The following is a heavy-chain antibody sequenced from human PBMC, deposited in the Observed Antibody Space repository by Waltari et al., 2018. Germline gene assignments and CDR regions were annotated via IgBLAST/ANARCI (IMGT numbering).Heavy chain of an antibody. D-gene: IGHD2-8*01. J-gene: IGHJ6*02. Sequence: EVQLVESGGGLVQPGGSLRLSCAASGFTFSSYEMNWVRQAPGKGLEWVSYISSSGSTIYYADSVKGRFTISRDNAKNSLYLQMNSLRAEDTAVYYCARDIRMVYAILPYRGYYYGMDVWGQGTTVTVSS. V-gene: IGHV3-48*03. CDR2: ISSSGSTI. CDR3: ARDIRMVYAILPYRGYYYGMDV. CDR1: GFTFSSYE.